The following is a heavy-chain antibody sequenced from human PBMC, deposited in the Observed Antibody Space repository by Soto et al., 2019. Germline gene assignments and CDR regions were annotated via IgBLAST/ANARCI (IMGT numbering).Heavy chain of an antibody. CDR1: GYTFINYY. V-gene: IGHV1-46*01. CDR3: AREKPSTSILTHYYYATDV. J-gene: IGHJ6*02. Sequence: ASVKVSCKSSGYTFINYYVHWVRQAPGQGLEWMGMINPSGGRTTYPQKFQGRVTMTRDTSTSTVYVELSSLRSDDTAVFYCAREKPSTSILTHYYYATDVWGQGTKATVS. CDR2: INPSGGRT.